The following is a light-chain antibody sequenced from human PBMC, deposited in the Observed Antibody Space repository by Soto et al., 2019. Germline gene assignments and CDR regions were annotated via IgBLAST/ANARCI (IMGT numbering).Light chain of an antibody. CDR3: QQYENSPWT. J-gene: IGKJ1*01. CDR1: QSISSSY. V-gene: IGKV3-20*01. CDR2: GAS. Sequence: ELVLTQSPGTLSVSPGDRATLSCRASQSISSSYLAWYQQKTGQAPRLLVYGASSRATGIPDRFSGSGSGTDLTLTISRLEPEDFAVYYCQQYENSPWTFGQGTKVDIK.